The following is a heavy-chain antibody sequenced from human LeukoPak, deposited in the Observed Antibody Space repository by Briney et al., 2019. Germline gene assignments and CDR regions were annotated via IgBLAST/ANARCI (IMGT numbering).Heavy chain of an antibody. D-gene: IGHD4-23*01. Sequence: GGSLRPSCAASGFTFSSYAMHWVRQAPGKGLEWVAVISYDGSNKYYADSVKGRFTISRDNSKNTLYLQMNSLRAEDTAVYYCARENYGGNSEVRYFDYWGQGTLVTVSS. CDR2: ISYDGSNK. J-gene: IGHJ4*02. V-gene: IGHV3-30-3*01. CDR1: GFTFSSYA. CDR3: ARENYGGNSEVRYFDY.